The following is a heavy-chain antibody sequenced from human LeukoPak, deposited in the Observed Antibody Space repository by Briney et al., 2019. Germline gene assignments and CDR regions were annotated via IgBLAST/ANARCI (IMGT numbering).Heavy chain of an antibody. D-gene: IGHD2-2*01. CDR2: INHSGST. CDR1: GGSFSGYY. CDR3: ARGLVVPAAPHYYYYYGMDV. J-gene: IGHJ6*02. Sequence: SETLSLTCAVYGGSFSGYYWSWIRQPPGKGLEWIGEINHSGSTNYNPSLKSRVTISVGTSKNQFSLKLSSVTAADTAVYYCARGLVVPAAPHYYYYYGMDVWGQGTTVTVSS. V-gene: IGHV4-34*01.